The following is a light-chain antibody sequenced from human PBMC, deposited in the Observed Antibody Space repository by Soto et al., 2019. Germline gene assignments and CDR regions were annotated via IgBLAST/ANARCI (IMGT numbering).Light chain of an antibody. CDR3: SSYTSRSTYV. CDR2: DVS. Sequence: QSVLTQPASVSGSPGQSITISCTGTSSDVGGYNYVSWYQQHPGKAPKVMIYDVSNRPSGVSNRFSGSKSGNTASLSISGLQAEDEADYYCSSYTSRSTYVFGTGTK. CDR1: SSDVGGYNY. V-gene: IGLV2-14*01. J-gene: IGLJ1*01.